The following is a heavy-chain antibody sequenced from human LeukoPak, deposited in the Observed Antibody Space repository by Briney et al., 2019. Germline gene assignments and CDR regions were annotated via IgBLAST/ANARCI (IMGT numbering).Heavy chain of an antibody. Sequence: EASVTVSCKASGYTFTVYYMHWVRQAPGQGLEWMGWINPNSGGTNYAQKFQGRVTMTRDTSITTAYMELSRLRSDDTAVYYCATSEAMITLMATPSDYWGQGTLVTVPS. D-gene: IGHD3-16*01. CDR1: GYTFTVYY. CDR2: INPNSGGT. J-gene: IGHJ4*02. V-gene: IGHV1-2*02. CDR3: ATSEAMITLMATPSDY.